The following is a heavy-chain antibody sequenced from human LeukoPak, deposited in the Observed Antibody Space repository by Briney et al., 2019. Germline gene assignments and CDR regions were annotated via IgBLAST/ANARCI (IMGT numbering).Heavy chain of an antibody. V-gene: IGHV3-30*02. CDR3: AKDLPYRDLLLWFGELDN. D-gene: IGHD3-10*01. CDR1: GFTFSNYG. Sequence: PGGSLRLSCAASGFTFSNYGMHWVRQAPGKGLEWVAFIRYDGSNKYYADSVKGRFTISRDNSKNTLYLQMNSLRAEDTAVYYCAKDLPYRDLLLWFGELDNWGQGTLVTVSS. J-gene: IGHJ4*02. CDR2: IRYDGSNK.